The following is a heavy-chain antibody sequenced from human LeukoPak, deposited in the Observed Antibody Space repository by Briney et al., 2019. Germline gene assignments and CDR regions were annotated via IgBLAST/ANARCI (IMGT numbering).Heavy chain of an antibody. D-gene: IGHD2/OR15-2a*01. V-gene: IGHV3-23*01. CDR1: GFTFSSYA. J-gene: IGHJ4*02. CDR2: ISGSGGST. CDR3: AREGPRGNSQFDY. Sequence: GGSLRLSCAASGFTFSSYAMSWVRQAPGKGLEWVSAISGSGGSTYYADSVKGRLTISRDNSKNTLYLQMNSLRAEDTAIYYCAREGPRGNSQFDYWGQGTLVTVSS.